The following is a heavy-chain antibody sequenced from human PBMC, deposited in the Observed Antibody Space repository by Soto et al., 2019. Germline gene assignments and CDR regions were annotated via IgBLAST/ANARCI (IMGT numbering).Heavy chain of an antibody. V-gene: IGHV4-59*01. CDR1: GGSISSYY. Sequence: KTSETLSLTCTVSGGSISSYYWSWIRQPPGKGLEWIGYIYYSGSTNYNPSLKSRVTISVDTSKNQFSLKLSSVTAADTAVYYCARSGPYSSSWYEDPQGWGMDVWGQGTTVTVSS. D-gene: IGHD6-13*01. CDR3: ARSGPYSSSWYEDPQGWGMDV. CDR2: IYYSGST. J-gene: IGHJ6*02.